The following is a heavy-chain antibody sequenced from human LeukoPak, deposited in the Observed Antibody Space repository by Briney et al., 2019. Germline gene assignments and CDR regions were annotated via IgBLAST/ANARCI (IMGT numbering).Heavy chain of an antibody. J-gene: IGHJ4*02. D-gene: IGHD2-2*01. CDR2: ISSSGSTI. Sequence: GGSLRLSCAASGFTFSDYYMSWIRQAPGKGLEWVSYISSSGSTIYYADSVKGRFTISRDNSKNTVFLQMNSLRAEDTAVYYCAREVSYCGTTNCQSDYWGQGTLVTVSS. V-gene: IGHV3-11*04. CDR3: AREVSYCGTTNCQSDY. CDR1: GFTFSDYY.